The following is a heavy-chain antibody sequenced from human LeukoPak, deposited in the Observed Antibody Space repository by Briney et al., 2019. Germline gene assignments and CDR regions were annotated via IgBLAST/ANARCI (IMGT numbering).Heavy chain of an antibody. Sequence: SETLSLTCTVSGGSISSYSYYWGWIRQPPGKGLEWIGSIYYSGSTYYNPSLKSRVTISVDTSKNQFSLKLSSVTAADTAVYYCASFSSMAETYYYDSSGYDLFDYWGQGTLVTVSS. J-gene: IGHJ4*02. CDR1: GGSISSYSYY. CDR3: ASFSSMAETYYYDSSGYDLFDY. CDR2: IYYSGST. D-gene: IGHD3-22*01. V-gene: IGHV4-39*01.